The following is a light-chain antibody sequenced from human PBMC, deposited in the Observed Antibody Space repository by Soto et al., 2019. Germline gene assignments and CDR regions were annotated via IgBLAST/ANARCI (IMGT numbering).Light chain of an antibody. CDR3: ATWDDSLSGWV. J-gene: IGLJ3*02. CDR1: SSNIGSNI. CDR2: SNN. Sequence: QAVVTQPPSASGTPGQRVTISCSGSSSNIGSNIVNWYQQLPGTAPRLLISSNNQRPSGVPDRFSGSKSGTSASLAISGLQSEDEADYYCATWDDSLSGWVFGGGTQLTVL. V-gene: IGLV1-44*01.